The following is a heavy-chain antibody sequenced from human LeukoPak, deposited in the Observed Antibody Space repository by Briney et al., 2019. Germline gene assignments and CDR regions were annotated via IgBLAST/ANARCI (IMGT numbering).Heavy chain of an antibody. D-gene: IGHD6-19*01. CDR1: GFTFSSYG. V-gene: IGHV3-30*02. CDR3: AKSPGYSSGWSPDSFDY. CDR2: IRYDGSNK. J-gene: IGHJ4*02. Sequence: GGSLRLSCAASGFTFSSYGMSWVRQAPGKGLEWVAFIRYDGSNKYYADSVKGRFTISRDNSKNTLYLQMNSLRAEDTAVYYCAKSPGYSSGWSPDSFDYWGQGTLVTVSS.